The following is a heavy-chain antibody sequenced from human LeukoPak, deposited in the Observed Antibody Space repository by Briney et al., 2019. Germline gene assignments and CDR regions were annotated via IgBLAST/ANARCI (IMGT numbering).Heavy chain of an antibody. CDR2: IYTSGST. D-gene: IGHD6-13*01. CDR1: GGSISSGSYY. CDR3: ARVIGQLVDY. V-gene: IGHV4-61*02. J-gene: IGHJ4*02. Sequence: PSQTLSLTCTVSGGSISSGSYYWSWIRQPAGKGLEWIGRIYTSGSTNYNPSLKSRVTISVDTSKNQFSLQLNSVTPEDTAVYYCARVIGQLVDYWGQGTLVTVSS.